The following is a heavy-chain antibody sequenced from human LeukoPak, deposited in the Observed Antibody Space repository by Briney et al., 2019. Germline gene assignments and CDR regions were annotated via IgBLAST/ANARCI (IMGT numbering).Heavy chain of an antibody. CDR1: GGSISSSNW. D-gene: IGHD1-26*01. CDR2: IYHSGST. CDR3: ARDKWELFYFDY. V-gene: IGHV4-4*02. J-gene: IGHJ4*02. Sequence: PSETLSLTCTVSGGSISSSNWWCWVRQPPGEGLEWFGEIYHSGSTNYNPSLKSRVTISVDKSKNQFSLKLSSVTAADTAVYYCARDKWELFYFDYWGQGTLVTVSS.